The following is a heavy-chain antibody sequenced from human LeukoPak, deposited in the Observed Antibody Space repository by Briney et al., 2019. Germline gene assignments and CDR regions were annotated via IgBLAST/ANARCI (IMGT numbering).Heavy chain of an antibody. CDR1: GYVFNLFG. Sequence: ASVKVSCKASGYVFNLFGSSWVRQAPGQGLAWMGWISGYNGDTKYAQKIQGRVTLTTDSSASTAYMELRTLRSGDTGIYYCARDRDLIGVTTTRLDYWGQGTLVSVSS. V-gene: IGHV1-18*04. CDR3: ARDRDLIGVTTTRLDY. CDR2: ISGYNGDT. J-gene: IGHJ4*02. D-gene: IGHD6-19*01.